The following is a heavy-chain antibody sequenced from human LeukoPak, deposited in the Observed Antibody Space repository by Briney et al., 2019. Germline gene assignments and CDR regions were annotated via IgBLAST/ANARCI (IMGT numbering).Heavy chain of an antibody. J-gene: IGHJ4*02. D-gene: IGHD2-2*01. V-gene: IGHV3-48*01. CDR2: ISSGSSSI. CDR1: GFTFSSYS. CDR3: ARDRWYCSSTSCYGYYFDY. Sequence: PGGSLRLSCAASGFTFSSYSMNWVRQAPGKGLEWVSYISSGSSSIYYADSVKGRFTISRDNAKNSLYLQMNSLRAEDTAVYYCARDRWYCSSTSCYGYYFDYWDQGTLVTVSS.